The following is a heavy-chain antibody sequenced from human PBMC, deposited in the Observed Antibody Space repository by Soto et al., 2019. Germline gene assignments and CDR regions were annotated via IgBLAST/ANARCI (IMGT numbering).Heavy chain of an antibody. Sequence: SQTLSPTSALSGDSVSSNSAAWNWIRQSPSRGREWLGRTYYRSTWYNDYAVSVKSRITINPDTSKNQFSLQLNSVTPEDTAVYYCARGAGIGARLRGPRYYGMEVWGQGTTVPVSS. CDR3: ARGAGIGARLRGPRYYGMEV. V-gene: IGHV6-1*01. J-gene: IGHJ6*02. CDR1: GDSVSSNSAA. D-gene: IGHD6-6*01. CDR2: TYYRSTWYN.